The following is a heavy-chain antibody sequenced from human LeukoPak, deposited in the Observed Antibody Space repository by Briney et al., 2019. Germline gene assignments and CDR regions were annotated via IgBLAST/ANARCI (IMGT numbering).Heavy chain of an antibody. V-gene: IGHV4-4*07. Sequence: SETLSLTCTVSGGSISTYYWSWIRQPAGKGLEWIGRIYTSGSTNYNPSLKSRVTMSVDTSKNQFSLKLSSVTAADTAVYYCARDPLGDCRSTSCYYYYMDVWGRGTTVTVSS. J-gene: IGHJ6*03. D-gene: IGHD2-2*01. CDR1: GGSISTYY. CDR3: ARDPLGDCRSTSCYYYYMDV. CDR2: IYTSGST.